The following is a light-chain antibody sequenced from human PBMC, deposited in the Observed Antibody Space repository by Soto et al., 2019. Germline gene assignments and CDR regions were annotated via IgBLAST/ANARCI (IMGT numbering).Light chain of an antibody. Sequence: EIVFTQSPGTLSFSPGDRASLSCRASQTITSSFLAWYQQKPGQAPRLLISAASSRATGIPDRFSGSGSETDFTLTISRLEPEDFAVYFCQQYGSSPPTFGQGTKV. V-gene: IGKV3-20*01. CDR2: AAS. CDR3: QQYGSSPPT. CDR1: QTITSSF. J-gene: IGKJ1*01.